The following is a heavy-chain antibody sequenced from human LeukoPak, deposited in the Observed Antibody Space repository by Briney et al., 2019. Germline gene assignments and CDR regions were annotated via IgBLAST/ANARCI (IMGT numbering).Heavy chain of an antibody. V-gene: IGHV4-61*09. J-gene: IGHJ4*02. D-gene: IGHD3-9*01. CDR3: ARSGLRYFAWSIV. CDR2: IYTRGIT. CDR1: GGAVSSGSYY. Sequence: SETLSLTCTVSGGAVSSGSYYWNWIRQPAGKGLEWIGQIYTRGITNYHPSLKSRVTISVDTSKNPFSLKLSSGTAADTAVYYCARSGLRYFAWSIVWGQGTLVTVSS.